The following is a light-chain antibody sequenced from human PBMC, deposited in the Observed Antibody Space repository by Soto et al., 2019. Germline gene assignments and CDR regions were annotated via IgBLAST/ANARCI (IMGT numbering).Light chain of an antibody. CDR3: QSYDTRLSGYV. CDR1: SSNIGAGYD. V-gene: IGLV1-40*01. Sequence: QSVLTQSPSVSVAPGQRVTLSCTGSSSNIGAGYDVHWYQQLPGAAPKLLIYDNNNRPSGVPDRFSGSKSGASASLAITGLQAEDEADYYCQSYDTRLSGYVFGTGTKVTVL. J-gene: IGLJ1*01. CDR2: DNN.